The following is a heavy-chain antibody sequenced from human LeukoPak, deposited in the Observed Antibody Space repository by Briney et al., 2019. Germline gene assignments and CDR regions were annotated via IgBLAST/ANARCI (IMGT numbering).Heavy chain of an antibody. Sequence: GGSLRLSCAASGFTVSSNYMSWVRQAPGKGLEWVANIKQGVSEKYYVDSVKGRFTVSRDNAKNSLYLQMNSLRAEDTAVYYCARSFQPGTRHFFDFWGQGTLVTVSS. J-gene: IGHJ4*02. CDR1: GFTVSSNY. V-gene: IGHV3-7*01. CDR3: ARSFQPGTRHFFDF. D-gene: IGHD1-1*01. CDR2: IKQGVSEK.